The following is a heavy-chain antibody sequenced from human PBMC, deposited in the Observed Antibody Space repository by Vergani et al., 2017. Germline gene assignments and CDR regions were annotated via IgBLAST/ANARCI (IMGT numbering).Heavy chain of an antibody. CDR3: ARESPRWGPTGGNDAFDI. CDR2: ISYDGSNK. V-gene: IGHV3-30-3*01. CDR1: GFTFSSYA. J-gene: IGHJ3*02. Sequence: QVQLVESGGGVVQPGRSLRLSCAASGFTFSSYAMPWVRQAPGKGLEWVAVISYDGSNKYYADSVKGRFTISRDNSKNTLYLQMNSLRAEDTAVYYCARESPRWGPTGGNDAFDIWGQGTMVTVSS. D-gene: IGHD3-16*01.